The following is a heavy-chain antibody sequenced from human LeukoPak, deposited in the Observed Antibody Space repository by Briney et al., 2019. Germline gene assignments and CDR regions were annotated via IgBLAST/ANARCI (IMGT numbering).Heavy chain of an antibody. J-gene: IGHJ4*02. CDR3: ARADALVATGSFDY. V-gene: IGHV1-18*04. CDR2: ISSYDGNT. Sequence: ASVKISCKASGYSFTSYGISWVRHAPGQGLEWMGWISSYDGNTNYAQKLKGRVTMTTDTSTSTAYMELRSLRSDDTAVYYCARADALVATGSFDYWGQGTLVTVSS. CDR1: GYSFTSYG. D-gene: IGHD5-12*01.